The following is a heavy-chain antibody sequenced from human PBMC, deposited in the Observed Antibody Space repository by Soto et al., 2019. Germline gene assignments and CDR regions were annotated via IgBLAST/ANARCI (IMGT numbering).Heavy chain of an antibody. V-gene: IGHV4-31*03. J-gene: IGHJ5*02. Sequence: SETVSLTCTVSGGSISSGGYYWSWIRQHPGKGLEWIGYIYYSGSTYYNPSLKSRVTISVDTSKNQFSLKLSSVTAADTAVYYCARTPLEMATIIRFDPWGQGTLVTVSS. D-gene: IGHD5-12*01. CDR2: IYYSGST. CDR1: GGSISSGGYY. CDR3: ARTPLEMATIIRFDP.